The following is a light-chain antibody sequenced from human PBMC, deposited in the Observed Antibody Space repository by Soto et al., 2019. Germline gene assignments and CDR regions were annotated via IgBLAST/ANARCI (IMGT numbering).Light chain of an antibody. Sequence: EIVLTQSPATLSLSPGERATISCRAGQGISSYLAWYQQKPGQAPRLLIYDASKRATGIPARFSGSGSGTDFTLTISSLEPEDFAVYYCQQRSSWPITFGQGTRLEIK. J-gene: IGKJ5*01. CDR2: DAS. V-gene: IGKV3-11*01. CDR1: QGISSY. CDR3: QQRSSWPIT.